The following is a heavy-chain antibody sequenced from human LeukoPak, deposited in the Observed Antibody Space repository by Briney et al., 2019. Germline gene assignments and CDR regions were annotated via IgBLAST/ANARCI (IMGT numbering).Heavy chain of an antibody. V-gene: IGHV3-30*04. D-gene: IGHD6-19*01. CDR3: ARAEAGNFDY. CDR1: GFTFSSYA. CDR2: ISYDGSNK. Sequence: GGSLRLSCAASGFTFSSYAMHWVRQAPGKGLEWVAVISYDGSNKYYADSVKGRFTISRDNSKNTLYLQMNSLRAEDTAVYYCARAEAGNFDYWGQGTLVTVSS. J-gene: IGHJ4*02.